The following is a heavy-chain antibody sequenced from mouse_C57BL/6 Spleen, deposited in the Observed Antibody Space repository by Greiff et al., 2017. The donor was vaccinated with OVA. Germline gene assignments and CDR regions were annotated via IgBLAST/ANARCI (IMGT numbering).Heavy chain of an antibody. V-gene: IGHV1-26*01. CDR2: INPNNGGT. Sequence: EVQLQQSGPELVKPGASVKISCKASGYTFTDDYMNWVKQSHGKSLEWIGDINPNNGGTSYNQKFKGKATLTVDKSSSTAYMELRSLTSEDSTVYYCARRDWYFDVWGTGTTVTVSS. CDR1: GYTFTDDY. J-gene: IGHJ1*03. CDR3: ARRDWYFDV.